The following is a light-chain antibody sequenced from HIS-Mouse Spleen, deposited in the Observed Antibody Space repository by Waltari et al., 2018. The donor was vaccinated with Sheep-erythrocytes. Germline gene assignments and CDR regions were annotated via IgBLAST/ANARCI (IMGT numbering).Light chain of an antibody. CDR1: SSDVGGYNY. CDR2: DVS. V-gene: IGLV2-11*01. CDR3: CSYTSSYNHV. J-gene: IGLJ1*01. Sequence: QSALTQPRSVSGSPGQSVTISCTGTSSDVGGYNYVSWYQQPPGKAPKLMIYDVSKRPSGVPDRFSGCKSGNTASLTISGLQAEDEADYYCCSYTSSYNHVFATGTKVTVL.